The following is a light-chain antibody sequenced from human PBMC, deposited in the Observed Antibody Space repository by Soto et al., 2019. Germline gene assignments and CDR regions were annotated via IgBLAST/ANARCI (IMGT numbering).Light chain of an antibody. CDR3: SSYSTSSTPYV. CDR2: DVS. V-gene: IGLV2-14*03. Sequence: QSVLTQPASVFGSPGQSITLSCTGTSNDVGGYNYVSWYQQHPGKAPKLMIYDVSNRPSGVSNRFFGSKSGNTASLTISGLQAEDEADYYCSSYSTSSTPYVFGTGTKVTVL. J-gene: IGLJ1*01. CDR1: SNDVGGYNY.